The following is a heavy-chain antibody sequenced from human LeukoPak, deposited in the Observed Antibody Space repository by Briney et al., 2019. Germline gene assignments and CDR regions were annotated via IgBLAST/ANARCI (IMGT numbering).Heavy chain of an antibody. V-gene: IGHV1-18*01. D-gene: IGHD4-23*01. CDR1: GYTFTSYG. J-gene: IGHJ4*02. CDR3: ARISHDYGGNLAPD. Sequence: ASVKVSCKAPGYTFTSYGISWVRQAPGQGLEWMGWISAYNGNTNYAQKLQGRVTITADKSTSTAYMELSSLRSEDTAVYYCARISHDYGGNLAPDWGQGTLVTVSS. CDR2: ISAYNGNT.